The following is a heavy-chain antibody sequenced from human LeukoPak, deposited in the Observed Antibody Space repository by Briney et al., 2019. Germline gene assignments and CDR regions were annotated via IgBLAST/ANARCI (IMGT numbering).Heavy chain of an antibody. Sequence: PSETLSLTCAVYGGSFSGYYWSWVRQPPGKGLEWMGEINHSGSTTNNPSLKSRVTTSVDTSKNQFSLKWSSVTAADTAVYYCARLRPDYGDYVRNCAFDIWGQRTMVTVSS. CDR3: ARLRPDYGDYVRNCAFDI. V-gene: IGHV4-34*01. CDR1: GGSFSGYY. D-gene: IGHD4-17*01. CDR2: INHSGST. J-gene: IGHJ3*02.